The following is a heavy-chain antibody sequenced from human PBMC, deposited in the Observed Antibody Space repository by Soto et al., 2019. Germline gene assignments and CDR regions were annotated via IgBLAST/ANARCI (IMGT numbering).Heavy chain of an antibody. CDR1: GGSISSYY. V-gene: IGHV4-59*01. CDR3: ARADLGVVGTGWDYYGMDV. J-gene: IGHJ6*02. CDR2: IYYSGTS. D-gene: IGHD1-26*01. Sequence: PSETLSLTCTVSGGSISSYYWSWIRQPPGKGLEWIGHIYYSGTSNYNPSLKSRVTISVDTSKNQFSLKLSSVTAADTAVYYCARADLGVVGTGWDYYGMDVWGQGTTVTVSS.